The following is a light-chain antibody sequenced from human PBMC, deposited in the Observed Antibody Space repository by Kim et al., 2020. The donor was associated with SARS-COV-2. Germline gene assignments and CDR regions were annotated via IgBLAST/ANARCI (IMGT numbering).Light chain of an antibody. V-gene: IGKV1-5*01. J-gene: IGKJ1*01. CDR2: DAS. CDR3: QEYKSNSWT. CDR1: QGLSIW. Sequence: DIQMTQSPSTLSASTGDRVTITCRASQGLSIWLAWYQQKPGKAPNLLIYDASILESGVPSRFSGSGSGTEFTLTISGLQPDDFATYYCQEYKSNSWTFGQGTKVDIK.